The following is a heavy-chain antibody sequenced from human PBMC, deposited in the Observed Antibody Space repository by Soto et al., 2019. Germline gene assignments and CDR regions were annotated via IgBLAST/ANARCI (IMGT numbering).Heavy chain of an antibody. J-gene: IGHJ4*01. Sequence: EVQLVESGGGLVQPGGSLRLSCVGSGFRFNTYWMRWVRQAPGQGLEWLAHVHPEGSQVFSVDSIKDRFTVSRDNAKNSVYLQMKRLTVEDTAVYYCARAVDFVSDYWGHGTLVTVSS. CDR2: VHPEGSQV. D-gene: IGHD2-15*01. CDR3: ARAVDFVSDY. CDR1: GFRFNTYW. V-gene: IGHV3-7*03.